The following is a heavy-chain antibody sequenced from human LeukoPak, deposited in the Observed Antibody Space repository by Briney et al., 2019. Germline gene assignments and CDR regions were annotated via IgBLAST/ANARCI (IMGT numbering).Heavy chain of an antibody. J-gene: IGHJ4*02. CDR3: ARYASGSYHLDY. V-gene: IGHV3-7*01. D-gene: IGHD3-10*01. Sequence: GGSLRLSCAASGFTFSSYWMSWVRQAPGKGLEWVAKIKPDGSETNHVDSVRGRFTISRDNAKNSLNLQMNGLRAEDTAVYYCARYASGSYHLDYWGQGNLVTVSS. CDR2: IKPDGSET. CDR1: GFTFSSYW.